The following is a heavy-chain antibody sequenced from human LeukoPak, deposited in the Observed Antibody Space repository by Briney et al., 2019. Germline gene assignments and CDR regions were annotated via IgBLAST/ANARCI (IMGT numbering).Heavy chain of an antibody. CDR1: GFTFHSYG. D-gene: IGHD2-15*01. J-gene: IGHJ4*02. CDR2: ISGSGGGT. V-gene: IGHV3-23*01. Sequence: GGSLRLSCAASGFTFHSYGMTWVRQAPGKGLEWVSGISGSGGGTYYADSVKGRFTISRDNSKNTLYLQMNSLRAEDTAVYYCASLGWTASDFDYWGQGTLVTVSS. CDR3: ASLGWTASDFDY.